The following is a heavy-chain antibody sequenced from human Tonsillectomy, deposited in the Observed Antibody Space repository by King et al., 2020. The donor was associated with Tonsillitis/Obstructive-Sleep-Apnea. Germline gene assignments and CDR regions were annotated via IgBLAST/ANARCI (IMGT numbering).Heavy chain of an antibody. J-gene: IGHJ6*03. Sequence: QLVQSGAEVKKPGSSVKVSCKASGCTFSNSAISWVRQAPGQGLEWMGGINPIFGAATYAQKFQGRVTSTADESTNTAYMELSSRRSEDTAVYYCAGKSGSYYYYYMDVWGKGTTVTVSS. CDR3: AGKSGSYYYYYMDV. V-gene: IGHV1-69*01. D-gene: IGHD1-26*01. CDR1: GCTFSNSA. CDR2: INPIFGAA.